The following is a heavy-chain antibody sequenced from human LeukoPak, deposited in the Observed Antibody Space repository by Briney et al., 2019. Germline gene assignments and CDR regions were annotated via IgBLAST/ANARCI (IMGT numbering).Heavy chain of an antibody. CDR3: ARVDYYDSNGYYR. V-gene: IGHV3-53*01. Sequence: GGSLRLSCAASGFTVSTNYMSWVRQAPGRGLEWVSVIYSGGSTYYADSVKGRFTISRDNSKSTLYLQMNSLRAEDTAVYYCARVDYYDSNGYYRWGQGTLVTVSS. CDR2: IYSGGST. D-gene: IGHD3-22*01. CDR1: GFTVSTNY. J-gene: IGHJ4*02.